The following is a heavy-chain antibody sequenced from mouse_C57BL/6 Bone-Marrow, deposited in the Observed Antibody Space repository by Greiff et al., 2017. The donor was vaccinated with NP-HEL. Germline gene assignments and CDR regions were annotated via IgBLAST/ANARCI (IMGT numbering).Heavy chain of an antibody. CDR1: GYAFSSYW. Sequence: QVQLKESGAELVQPGASVKISCKASGYAFSSYWMNWVKQRPGKGLEWIGQIYPGDGDTNYNGKFKGKATLTADKSSSTAYMQLSSLTSEDSAVYFWAATGIYYFDDWGQGTTLTVSS. CDR3: AATGIYYFDD. D-gene: IGHD4-1*02. J-gene: IGHJ2*01. V-gene: IGHV1-80*01. CDR2: IYPGDGDT.